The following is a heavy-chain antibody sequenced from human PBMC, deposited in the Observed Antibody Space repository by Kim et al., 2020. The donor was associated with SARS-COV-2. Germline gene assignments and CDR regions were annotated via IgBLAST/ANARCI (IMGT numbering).Heavy chain of an antibody. Sequence: TEYAASVKGRFTISRDDSKSIAYLQMNSLKTEDTAVYYCTRGGAIVSYDYWGQGTLVTVSS. V-gene: IGHV3-49*02. J-gene: IGHJ4*02. CDR3: TRGGAIVSYDY. CDR2: T. D-gene: IGHD2-2*01.